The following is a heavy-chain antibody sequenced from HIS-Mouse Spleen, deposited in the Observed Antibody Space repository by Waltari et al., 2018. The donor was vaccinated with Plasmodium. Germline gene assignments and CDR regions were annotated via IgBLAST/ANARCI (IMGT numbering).Heavy chain of an antibody. CDR3: GRVRAAAGLRAFDI. V-gene: IGHV4-59*01. J-gene: IGHJ3*02. CDR2: IYYSGSN. D-gene: IGHD6-13*01. Sequence: QVQLQESGPGLVKPSETLSLTCTVSGGSIISYYWSWIRRPPGKGLEWIGYIYYSGSNNSHPALKSRVTLPVETAKKQFALKRSSGAAADTAGYYCGRVRAAAGLRAFDIWGQGTMVTVSS. CDR1: GGSIISYY.